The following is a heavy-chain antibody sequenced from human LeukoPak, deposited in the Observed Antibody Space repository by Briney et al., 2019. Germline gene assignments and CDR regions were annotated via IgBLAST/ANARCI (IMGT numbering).Heavy chain of an antibody. J-gene: IGHJ4*02. V-gene: IGHV4-31*03. D-gene: IGHD2-15*01. CDR1: GGSISSGGYY. CDR3: ARTVVVVAATPLDYFDY. Sequence: SQSLSLTCPVSGGSISSGGYYWSWIRQHPGKGLEWFGYIYYSGSTYYNPSLKSRVTISVDTSKNQFSLKLSSVTAADTAVYYCARTVVVVAATPLDYFDYWGQGTLVTVSS. CDR2: IYYSGST.